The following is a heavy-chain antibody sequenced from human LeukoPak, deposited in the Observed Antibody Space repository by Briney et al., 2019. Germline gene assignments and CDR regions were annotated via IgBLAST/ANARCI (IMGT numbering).Heavy chain of an antibody. CDR3: ARRGYCSSTSCYGFDY. Sequence: GESLKISCKGSGYSFTSYWIGWVRQMPGKGLEWMGIIYPGDSDTRYSPSFQGQVTISADKSISTAYLQWSSLKASDTAMYYCARRGYCSSTSCYGFDYWGQGTLVTVSS. V-gene: IGHV5-51*01. CDR1: GYSFTSYW. J-gene: IGHJ4*02. CDR2: IYPGDSDT. D-gene: IGHD2-2*01.